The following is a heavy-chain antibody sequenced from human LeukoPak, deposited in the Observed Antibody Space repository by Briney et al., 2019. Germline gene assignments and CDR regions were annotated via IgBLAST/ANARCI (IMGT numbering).Heavy chain of an antibody. CDR1: GGSFSGYY. CDR2: INHSGST. D-gene: IGHD6-13*01. V-gene: IGHV4-34*01. Sequence: KPSETLSLTCAVYGGSFSGYYWSWIRQPPGKGLEWIGEINHSGSTNYNPSLKSRVTISVDTSKNQFSLKLSSVTAADTAVYYCARDFAASSWYGMDVWGQGTTVTVSS. J-gene: IGHJ6*02. CDR3: ARDFAASSWYGMDV.